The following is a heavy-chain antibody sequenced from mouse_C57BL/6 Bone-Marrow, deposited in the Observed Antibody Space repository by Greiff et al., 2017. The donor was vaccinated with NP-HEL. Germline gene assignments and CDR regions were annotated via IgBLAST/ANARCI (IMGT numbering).Heavy chain of an antibody. Sequence: QVPLPSSFPFLFPPSPILSLTFPFSVFSFPISVLPFFRHSPFHLLEWLGVIWRGGSTDYNAAFMSRLSITKDNSKSQVFFKMNSLQADDTAIYYCAKKGSDGYYFDYWGQGTTLTVSS. J-gene: IGHJ2*01. D-gene: IGHD2-3*01. CDR2: IWRGGST. V-gene: IGHV2-5*01. CDR1: VFSFPISV. CDR3: AKKGSDGYYFDY.